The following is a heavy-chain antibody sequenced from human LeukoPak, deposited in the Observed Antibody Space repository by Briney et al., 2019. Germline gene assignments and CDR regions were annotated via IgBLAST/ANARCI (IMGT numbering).Heavy chain of an antibody. CDR3: ARGYCSSGSCYYYYYMDV. CDR1: GYSISSGYY. CDR2: IYHSGST. V-gene: IGHV4-38-2*02. Sequence: PSETLSLTCTVSGYSISSGYYWGWIRQPPGTGLEWIGTIYHSGSTYYNPSLKSRVTISVDTSKNQFSLKLNSVTATDTAVYYCARGYCSSGSCYYYYYMDVWGKGTTITVSS. D-gene: IGHD2-15*01. J-gene: IGHJ6*03.